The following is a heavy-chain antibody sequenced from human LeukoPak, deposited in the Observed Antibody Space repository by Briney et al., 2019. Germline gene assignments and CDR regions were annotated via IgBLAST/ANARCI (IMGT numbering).Heavy chain of an antibody. CDR3: AREGQWLAPDNKYYYYYMDV. J-gene: IGHJ6*03. Sequence: ASVKVSCKASGYTFTSYDINWVRQATGQGLEWMGWMNPNSGNTGYAQKFQGRVTMTRDMSTSTVYMELSSLRSEDTAVYYCAREGQWLAPDNKYYYYYMDVWGKGTTVTVSS. CDR2: MNPNSGNT. V-gene: IGHV1-8*01. CDR1: GYTFTSYD. D-gene: IGHD6-19*01.